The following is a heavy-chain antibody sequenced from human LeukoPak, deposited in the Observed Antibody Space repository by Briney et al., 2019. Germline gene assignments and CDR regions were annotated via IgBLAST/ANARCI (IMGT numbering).Heavy chain of an antibody. V-gene: IGHV3-7*01. CDR2: INQDGSEK. Sequence: GGSLRLSCAASGFTLSNYWMSWVRQAPGKGLEWVANINQDGSEKYYVDSVKGRFTISRDNAKNSLYLQMNSLRAEDTAVYYCARSRTSIAAAGFYYYYYGMDVWGQGTTVTVSS. CDR1: GFTLSNYW. CDR3: ARSRTSIAAAGFYYYYYGMDV. J-gene: IGHJ6*02. D-gene: IGHD6-13*01.